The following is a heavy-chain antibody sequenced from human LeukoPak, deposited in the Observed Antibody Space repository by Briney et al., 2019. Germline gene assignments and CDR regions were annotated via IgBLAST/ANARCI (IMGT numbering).Heavy chain of an antibody. J-gene: IGHJ4*02. D-gene: IGHD2-15*01. CDR3: AREFGSSRYFDY. CDR1: GFTFSSYA. CDR2: ISYDGSNK. V-gene: IGHV3-30*04. Sequence: GGSLRLSCAASGFTFSSYAMHWVRQAPGKGLEWVAVISYDGSNKYYADSVKGRFTISRDNAKNTLYLQMNSLRAEDTAVYYCAREFGSSRYFDYWGQGIPVTVSS.